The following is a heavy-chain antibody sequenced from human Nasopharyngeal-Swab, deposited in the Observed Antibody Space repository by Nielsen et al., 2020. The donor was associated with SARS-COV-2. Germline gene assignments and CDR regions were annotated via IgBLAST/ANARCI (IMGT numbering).Heavy chain of an antibody. Sequence: GESLKISCVASGFTFGSYGMNWVRQAPGKGLEWVSSISSSSSYIHYADSVKGRFSISRDNAKNSLYLQMNNLRAEDTAVYFCARVGGLPFLEWLLSDDYWGLGTLVTVSS. CDR1: GFTFGSYG. D-gene: IGHD3-3*01. CDR2: ISSSSSYI. CDR3: ARVGGLPFLEWLLSDDY. J-gene: IGHJ4*02. V-gene: IGHV3-21*01.